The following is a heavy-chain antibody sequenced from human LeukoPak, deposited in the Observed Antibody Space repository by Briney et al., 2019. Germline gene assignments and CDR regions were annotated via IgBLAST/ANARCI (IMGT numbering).Heavy chain of an antibody. Sequence: AETLSLTCTVSGGSINSSYYYWGWIRQPPGKGLEWIGSIYYSGSTYYNPSLKSRVTISVDTSNNQFSLKLTSVTAADTAVYYCARHYSSSWYSAFHIWGQGTMFTVSP. CDR3: ARHYSSSWYSAFHI. J-gene: IGHJ3*02. CDR2: IYYSGST. V-gene: IGHV4-39*01. CDR1: GGSINSSYYY. D-gene: IGHD6-13*01.